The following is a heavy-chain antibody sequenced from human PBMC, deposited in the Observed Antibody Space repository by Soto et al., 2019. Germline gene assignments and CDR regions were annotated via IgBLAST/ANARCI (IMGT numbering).Heavy chain of an antibody. J-gene: IGHJ4*02. CDR2: ISSSSTFK. Sequence: ESGGGLVKPGGSLRLSCAASGFTFSNYNMNWVRQAPGKGLEWVSSISSSSTFKNYADSVKGRFTISRDNDKNSVYLHMSSLGAEDTAVYYCARDPPLSMIVVVGVDDFWGQGTLVTVSS. CDR3: ARDPPLSMIVVVGVDDF. CDR1: GFTFSNYN. V-gene: IGHV3-21*06. D-gene: IGHD3-22*01.